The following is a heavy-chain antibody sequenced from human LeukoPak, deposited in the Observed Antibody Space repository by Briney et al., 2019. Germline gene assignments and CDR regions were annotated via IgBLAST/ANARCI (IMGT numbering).Heavy chain of an antibody. V-gene: IGHV3-7*01. CDR3: AREKDYGDYTLTPNYFDY. D-gene: IGHD4-17*01. J-gene: IGHJ4*02. CDR2: IKQDGSEK. Sequence: GGSLRLSCAASGFTFSSYWMSWVRQAPGKELEWVANIKQDGSEKYYVDSVKGRFTISRDNAKNSLYLQMNSLRAEDTAVYYCAREKDYGDYTLTPNYFDYWGQGTLVTVSS. CDR1: GFTFSSYW.